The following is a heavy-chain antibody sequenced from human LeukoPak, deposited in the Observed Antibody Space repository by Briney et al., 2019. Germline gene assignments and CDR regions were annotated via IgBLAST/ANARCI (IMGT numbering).Heavy chain of an antibody. CDR3: ARHPY. CDR2: INQDSSEK. CDR1: GFTFRNYW. Sequence: GSLRLSCAASGFTFRNYWMSWVRQAPGKGLEWVANINQDSSEKYYVDSVKGRFAISRDNAKNSLYLQMNSLRAEDTAVYYCARHPYWGQGTLVTVSS. J-gene: IGHJ4*02. V-gene: IGHV3-7*01.